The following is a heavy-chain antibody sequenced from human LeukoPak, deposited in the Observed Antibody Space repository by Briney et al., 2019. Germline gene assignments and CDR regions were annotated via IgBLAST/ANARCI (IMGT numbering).Heavy chain of an antibody. V-gene: IGHV3-21*01. CDR2: ITDSGKYV. Sequence: GGSLRLSCAVSGFTFSYYSMNWFRQAPGKGLEWVSSITDSGKYVNYADSVKGRFTISRDNAKNTLYLQLNSLKPEDTAVYGVCRDTFDIWGQGTMVTVSS. J-gene: IGHJ3*02. D-gene: IGHD2-8*01. CDR3: CRDTFDI. CDR1: GFTFSYYS.